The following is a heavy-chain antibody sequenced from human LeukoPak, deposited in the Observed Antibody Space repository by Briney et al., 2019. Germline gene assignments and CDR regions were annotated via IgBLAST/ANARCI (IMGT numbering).Heavy chain of an antibody. CDR2: INSDETTT. Sequence: GGSLRLSCAASGFTLSSYWMHWVRQAPGKGLVWVSRINSDETTTTYADSVKGRFTISRDSAKNTLYLQTNSLRAEDTAVYYCARGLYANWFDPWGQGTLVTVSS. J-gene: IGHJ5*02. D-gene: IGHD3-16*01. V-gene: IGHV3-74*01. CDR3: ARGLYANWFDP. CDR1: GFTLSSYW.